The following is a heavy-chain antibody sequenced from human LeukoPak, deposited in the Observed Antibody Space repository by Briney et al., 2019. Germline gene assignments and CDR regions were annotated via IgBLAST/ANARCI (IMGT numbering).Heavy chain of an antibody. CDR1: GFTFSSYA. CDR2: ISGTGGST. Sequence: GGSLRLSCAASGFTFSSYAMSWVRQAPGKGLEWVSAISGTGGSTYYADSVKGRFTISRDNAKNTLYLQMNSLRAEDTAVYYCARDKGYCSSTSCYTGDYWGQGTLVTVSS. V-gene: IGHV3-23*01. CDR3: ARDKGYCSSTSCYTGDY. J-gene: IGHJ4*02. D-gene: IGHD2-2*02.